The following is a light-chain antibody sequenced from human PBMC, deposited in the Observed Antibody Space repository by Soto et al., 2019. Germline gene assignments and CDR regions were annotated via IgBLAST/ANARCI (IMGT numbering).Light chain of an antibody. Sequence: DIQMTQSPSSLSASIGDRVTITCRASQSIGTSLSWNQQKSGRAPKLLIHAASTWQSGVPARFSDSGSGTDYTLTISSVQPEDVAVYYFQQSYSTLYTFGQGPNLEIK. CDR1: QSIGTS. J-gene: IGKJ2*01. V-gene: IGKV1-39*01. CDR2: AAS. CDR3: QQSYSTLYT.